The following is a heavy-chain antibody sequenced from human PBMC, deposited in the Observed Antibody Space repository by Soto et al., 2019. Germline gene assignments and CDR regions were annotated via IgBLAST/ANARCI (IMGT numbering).Heavy chain of an antibody. D-gene: IGHD6-13*01. V-gene: IGHV3-9*01. Sequence: SGGGLVQPGRSLRLSCAASGFTFDDYAMHWVRQAPGKGLEWVSGISWNSGSIGYADSVKGRFTISRDNAKNSLYLQMNSLRAEDTALYYCAKDRAGTFEGFDYWGQGTLVTVSS. CDR2: ISWNSGSI. J-gene: IGHJ4*02. CDR1: GFTFDDYA. CDR3: AKDRAGTFEGFDY.